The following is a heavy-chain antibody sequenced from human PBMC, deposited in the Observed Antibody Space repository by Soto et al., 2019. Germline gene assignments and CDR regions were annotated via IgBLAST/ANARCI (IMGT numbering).Heavy chain of an antibody. V-gene: IGHV1-24*01. J-gene: IGHJ4*02. CDR2: FDPEDGET. D-gene: IGHD6-13*01. CDR3: ATGVWYSSSWYHSYYFDY. CDR1: GYTLTELS. Sequence: ASVKVSCKVSGYTLTELSMHWVRQAPGKGLEWMGGFDPEDGETIYAQKFQGRVTMTEDTSTDTAYMELSSLRSEDTAVYYCATGVWYSSSWYHSYYFDYWGQGTLVTVSS.